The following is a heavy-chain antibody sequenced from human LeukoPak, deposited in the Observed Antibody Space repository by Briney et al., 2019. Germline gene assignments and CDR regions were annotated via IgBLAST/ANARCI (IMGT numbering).Heavy chain of an antibody. V-gene: IGHV1-18*01. CDR1: GYSFILYG. CDR2: ISTSTGDT. Sequence: ASVTVSCKTSGYSFILYGISWVRQAPGQGPEWMGWISTSTGDTKYTQMFQGRVTLTTDTSTSTAYMELSSLRSDDTAVYYCARDDNYGIFVNVDYWGQGTLVTVSS. D-gene: IGHD4-11*01. CDR3: ARDDNYGIFVNVDY. J-gene: IGHJ4*02.